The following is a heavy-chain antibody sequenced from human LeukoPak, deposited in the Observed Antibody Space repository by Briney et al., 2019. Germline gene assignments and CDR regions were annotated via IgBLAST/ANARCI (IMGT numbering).Heavy chain of an antibody. CDR1: GYAFTSYA. Sequence: ASVTVSCKATGYAFTSYAMHWVRQAPGQRLEWVGLSNAGYGKTKYSQQFQGRVTITRDTSASTAYMELSSLRSEDTAVYYCARLSSMIVAVSAFDIWGQGTMVTVSS. V-gene: IGHV1-3*01. D-gene: IGHD3-22*01. J-gene: IGHJ3*02. CDR2: SNAGYGKT. CDR3: ARLSSMIVAVSAFDI.